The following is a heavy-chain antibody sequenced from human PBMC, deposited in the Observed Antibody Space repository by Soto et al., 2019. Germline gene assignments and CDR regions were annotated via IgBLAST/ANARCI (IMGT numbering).Heavy chain of an antibody. Sequence: SVKVSCKASGGTFRSYAISWVRQAPGQGLEWMGGIIPIFGTANYAQKFQGRVTITADESTSTAYMELSSLRSEDTAVYYCARETHGFSDAFDIWGQGTMVTVSS. CDR1: GGTFRSYA. V-gene: IGHV1-69*13. CDR2: IIPIFGTA. CDR3: ARETHGFSDAFDI. J-gene: IGHJ3*02. D-gene: IGHD3-3*01.